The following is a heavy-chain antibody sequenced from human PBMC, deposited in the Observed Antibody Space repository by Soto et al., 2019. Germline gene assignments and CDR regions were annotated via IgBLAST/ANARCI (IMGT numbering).Heavy chain of an antibody. CDR2: ISYDGSNK. CDR3: ARERIAARHTWVLYFDY. D-gene: IGHD6-6*01. Sequence: QVQLVESGGGVVQPGRSLRLSCAASGFTFSSYAMHWVRQAPGKGLEWVAVISYDGSNKYYADSVKGRFTISRDNSKNTLYLQMNSLRAEDTAVYYCARERIAARHTWVLYFDYWGQGTLVTVSS. J-gene: IGHJ4*02. CDR1: GFTFSSYA. V-gene: IGHV3-30-3*01.